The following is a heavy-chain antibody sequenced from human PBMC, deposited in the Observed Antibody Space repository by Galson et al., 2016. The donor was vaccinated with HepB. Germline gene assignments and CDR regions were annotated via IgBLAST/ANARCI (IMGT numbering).Heavy chain of an antibody. Sequence: SLRLSCAVSGLKFSTYWMTWVHQAPGKGLEWVATINPDGNEKAYVDSVKGRFTMSRDNAKDSLYLQMNSLRAEDTGVYYCVTSQGHWGQGTLVTVSS. V-gene: IGHV3-7*03. CDR2: INPDGNEK. J-gene: IGHJ4*02. CDR1: GLKFSTYW. CDR3: VTSQGH.